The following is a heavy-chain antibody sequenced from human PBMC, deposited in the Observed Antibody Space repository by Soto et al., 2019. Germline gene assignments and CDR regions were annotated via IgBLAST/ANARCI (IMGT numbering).Heavy chain of an antibody. D-gene: IGHD3-9*01. CDR1: GFTFSNYV. CDR3: AKGHYDILTGLGY. CDR2: ISDSGDST. J-gene: IGHJ4*02. V-gene: IGHV3-23*01. Sequence: GGSLRLSCAASGFTFSNYVMTWVRQAPGKGLEWVSGISDSGDSTYYADSVKGRFTISRDNSTNTLYLQMNSLRVEDTAVYYCAKGHYDILTGLGYWGQGILVTVSS.